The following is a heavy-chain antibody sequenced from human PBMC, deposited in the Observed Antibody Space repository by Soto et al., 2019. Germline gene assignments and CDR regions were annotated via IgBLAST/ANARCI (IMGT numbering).Heavy chain of an antibody. V-gene: IGHV4-31*03. CDR2: IYYSGST. J-gene: IGHJ4*02. Sequence: SETLSLTCTFSGCSISSGGYYWSWIRQHPGKGLEWIGYIYYSGSTYYNPSLKSRVTISVDTSKNQFSLKLSSVTAADTAVYYCARLRGYSGYGNFDYWGQGTLVTVSS. CDR3: ARLRGYSGYGNFDY. CDR1: GCSISSGGYY. D-gene: IGHD5-12*01.